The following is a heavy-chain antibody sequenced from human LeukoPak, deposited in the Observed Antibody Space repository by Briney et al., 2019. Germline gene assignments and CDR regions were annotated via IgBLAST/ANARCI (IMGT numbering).Heavy chain of an antibody. J-gene: IGHJ4*02. D-gene: IGHD5-24*01. CDR1: GGTFSSYA. CDR2: IIPIFGTA. CDR3: ARGPRGDGYNLFDD. V-gene: IGHV1-69*13. Sequence: ASVKVSCKASGGTFSSYAISWVRQAPGQGLEWMGGIIPIFGTANYAQKFQGRVTITADESTSTAYMELSSLRSEDTAVYYCARGPRGDGYNLFDDWGQGTLVTVSS.